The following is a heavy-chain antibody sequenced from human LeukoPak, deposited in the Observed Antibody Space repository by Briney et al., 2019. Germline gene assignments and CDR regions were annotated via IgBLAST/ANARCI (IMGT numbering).Heavy chain of an antibody. CDR1: GFTFSSYW. V-gene: IGHV3-7*01. CDR3: VGGPGRVFDL. Sequence: GGSLRLSCAASGFTFSSYWMSWVRQAPGKGLEWVANIKQDGSEKYYVDSVKGRFTISRDNAKNSVYLQMNGLKAEDTAVYHCVGGPGRVFDLWGRGTLVTVSS. J-gene: IGHJ2*01. CDR2: IKQDGSEK.